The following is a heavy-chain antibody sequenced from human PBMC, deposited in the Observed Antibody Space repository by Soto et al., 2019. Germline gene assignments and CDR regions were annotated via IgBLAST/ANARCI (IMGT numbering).Heavy chain of an antibody. V-gene: IGHV4-34*01. J-gene: IGHJ4*02. Sequence: SETLSLTCAVYGGSFSCYYWSWIRQPPGKGLEWIGEINHSGSTNYNPSLKSRVTISVDTSKNQFSLKLSSVTAADTAVYYCARFSSSGWSLDYWGQGTLVTVSS. CDR1: GGSFSCYY. D-gene: IGHD6-19*01. CDR3: ARFSSSGWSLDY. CDR2: INHSGST.